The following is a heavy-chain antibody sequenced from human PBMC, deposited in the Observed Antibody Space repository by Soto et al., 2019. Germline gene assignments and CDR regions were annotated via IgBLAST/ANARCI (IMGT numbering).Heavy chain of an antibody. J-gene: IGHJ4*02. CDR1: GVSITSYY. Sequence: PSETLSLTCTVSGVSITSYYWSWIRQSPGKGLEWIGFISYSGNTNYNPSLKSRVIISRDTSRNELSLRLTSVTAADTAVYYCATSSGPQSPIGDHWGQGTLVTVSS. V-gene: IGHV4-59*08. CDR2: ISYSGNT. D-gene: IGHD6-19*01. CDR3: ATSSGPQSPIGDH.